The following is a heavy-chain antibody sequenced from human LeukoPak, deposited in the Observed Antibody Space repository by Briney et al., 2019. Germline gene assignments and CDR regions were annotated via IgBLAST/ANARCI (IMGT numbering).Heavy chain of an antibody. V-gene: IGHV1-58*02. D-gene: IGHD3-22*01. Sequence: SVKVSCKASGFTFTSSAMQWVRQARGQRLEWIGWIVVGSGNTNYAQKFQERVTITRDMSTSTAYVELSSLRSEDTAVYYCAAFDNYYDSSGYDGWGQGTLVTVSS. CDR1: GFTFTSSA. CDR2: IVVGSGNT. CDR3: AAFDNYYDSSGYDG. J-gene: IGHJ4*02.